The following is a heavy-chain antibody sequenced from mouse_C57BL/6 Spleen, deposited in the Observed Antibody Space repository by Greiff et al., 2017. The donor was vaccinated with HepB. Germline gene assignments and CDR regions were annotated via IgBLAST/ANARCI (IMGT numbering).Heavy chain of an antibody. CDR1: GFTFSSYG. J-gene: IGHJ2*01. CDR3: ARLSDRLFDY. V-gene: IGHV5-6*01. Sequence: EVMLVESGGDLVKPGGSLKLSCAASGFTFSSYGMSWVRQTPDKRLEWVATISSGGSYTYYPDSVKGRFTISRDNAKNTLYLQMSSLKSEDTAMYYCARLSDRLFDYWGQGTTLTVSS. CDR2: ISSGGSYT. D-gene: IGHD2-14*01.